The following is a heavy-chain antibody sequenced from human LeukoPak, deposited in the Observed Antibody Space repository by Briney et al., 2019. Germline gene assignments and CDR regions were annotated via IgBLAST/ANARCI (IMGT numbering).Heavy chain of an antibody. V-gene: IGHV1-69*13. CDR2: IIPIFGTT. Sequence: SVKVSCKASGGDFSNYGITWVRQAPGQGLDWMGGIIPIFGTTNYAHNFQGRVTFTADESTSTAYMELSSLKSEDTAMYYCARAKTRQWLASPFDYWGQGTQDTVSS. CDR3: ARAKTRQWLASPFDY. CDR1: GGDFSNYG. J-gene: IGHJ4*02. D-gene: IGHD6-19*01.